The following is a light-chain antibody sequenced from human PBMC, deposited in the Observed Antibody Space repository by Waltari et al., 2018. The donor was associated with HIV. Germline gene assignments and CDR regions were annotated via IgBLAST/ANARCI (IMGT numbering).Light chain of an antibody. Sequence: QAGLTQPPSVSKGLRQTATLTCTGNSNNVGNQGQTWLQLRQGHPPKLLSYSNNDRPSGIAGRLPASGSGSTASLTITGLRPEDGADYYCSAWDSSLRAQVFGGGTKLTVL. CDR3: SAWDSSLRAQV. CDR2: SNN. CDR1: SNNVGNQG. V-gene: IGLV10-54*01. J-gene: IGLJ3*02.